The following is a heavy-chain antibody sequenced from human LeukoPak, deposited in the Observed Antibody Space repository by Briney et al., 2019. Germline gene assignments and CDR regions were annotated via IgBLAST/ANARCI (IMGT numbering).Heavy chain of an antibody. V-gene: IGHV1-24*01. Sequence: ASVKVSCKVSGYTLTELSMHWVRQAPGKGLEWMGGSDPEDGETIYAQKFQGRVTMTEDTSTDTAYMELSSLRSEDTAVYYCATAERLGYCSSTSCGSFDYWGQGTLVTVSS. D-gene: IGHD2-2*01. J-gene: IGHJ4*02. CDR2: SDPEDGET. CDR3: ATAERLGYCSSTSCGSFDY. CDR1: GYTLTELS.